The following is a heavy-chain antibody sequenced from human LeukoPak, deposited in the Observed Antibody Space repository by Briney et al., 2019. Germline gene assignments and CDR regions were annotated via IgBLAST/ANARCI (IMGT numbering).Heavy chain of an antibody. J-gene: IGHJ6*03. Sequence: GGSLRLSCAASGFTFSSYWMIWVRQAPGKGLEWVANIKQDGSEKYYVDSVKGRFTISRDNAKNSLYLQMNSLRAEDTAVYYCARRTADYGEDYYYYYMDVWGKGTTVTISS. CDR2: IKQDGSEK. D-gene: IGHD4-17*01. CDR1: GFTFSSYW. CDR3: ARRTADYGEDYYYYYMDV. V-gene: IGHV3-7*03.